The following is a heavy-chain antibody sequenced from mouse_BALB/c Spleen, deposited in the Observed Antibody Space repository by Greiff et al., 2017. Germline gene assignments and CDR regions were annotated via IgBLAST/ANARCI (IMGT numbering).Heavy chain of an antibody. D-gene: IGHD1-2*01. V-gene: IGHV3-6*02. Sequence: ESGPGLVKPSQSLSLTCSVTGYSITSGYYWNWIRQFPGNKLEWMGYISYDGSNNYNPSLKNRISITRDTSKNQFFLKLNSVTTEDTATYYCARDGDYGYGYWGQGTTLTVSS. CDR3: ARDGDYGYGY. CDR2: ISYDGSN. CDR1: GYSITSGYY. J-gene: IGHJ2*01.